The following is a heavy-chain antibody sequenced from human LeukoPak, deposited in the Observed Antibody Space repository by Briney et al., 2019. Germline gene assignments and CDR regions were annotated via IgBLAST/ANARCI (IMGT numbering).Heavy chain of an antibody. V-gene: IGHV1-18*01. CDR2: ISAYNGNT. CDR1: GYTFTSYG. J-gene: IGHJ4*02. CDR3: ARDKFSYYYGSGSYYPGY. D-gene: IGHD3-10*01. Sequence: ASVKVSCKASGYTFTSYGISWVRQAPRQGLEWMGWISAYNGNTNYAQKLQGRVTMTTDTSTSTAYMELRSLRSDDTAVYYCARDKFSYYYGSGSYYPGYWGQGTLVTVSS.